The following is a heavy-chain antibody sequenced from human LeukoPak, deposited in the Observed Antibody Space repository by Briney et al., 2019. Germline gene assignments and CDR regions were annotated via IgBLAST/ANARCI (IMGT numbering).Heavy chain of an antibody. D-gene: IGHD1-26*01. J-gene: IGHJ4*02. CDR2: INSNSGGT. Sequence: AAVNLRLSASGYTFTGYYIHRVRQPPGQGLEWMGWINSNSGGTNSAQKFQGRVTMTNDTSISTAYMELSRLRSDDTAVYYCARHPYSGSCHFDYDYWGKGTLV. CDR1: GYTFTGYY. CDR3: ARHPYSGSCHFDYDY. V-gene: IGHV1-2*02.